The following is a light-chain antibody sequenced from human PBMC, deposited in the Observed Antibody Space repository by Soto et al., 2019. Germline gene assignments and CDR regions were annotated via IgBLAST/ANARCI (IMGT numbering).Light chain of an antibody. V-gene: IGKV1-5*03. J-gene: IGKJ1*01. CDR2: KAS. Sequence: DIRLTQSASTLSASFGDRVTITCRASHSISSWLAWYQQKPGKAPKLLIYKASTLKSGVPSRFSGSGYGTEFNLTISSLQTDDFATYYCQHYNSYSEAFGQGTKVDIK. CDR1: HSISSW. CDR3: QHYNSYSEA.